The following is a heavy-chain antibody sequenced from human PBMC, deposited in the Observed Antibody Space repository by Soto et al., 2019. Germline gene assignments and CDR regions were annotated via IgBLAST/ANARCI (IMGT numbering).Heavy chain of an antibody. V-gene: IGHV3-30*18. Sequence: GGSLRLSCAASGFTFSSYGMHWVRQAPGKGLEWVTTISYDGSNIFYADSVKGRFTISRDNSRNTLYLQMNSLRAEDTAVYYRAKNMDLWNGYWQSFDYWGQGTLVTVSS. CDR3: AKNMDLWNGYWQSFDY. D-gene: IGHD3-3*01. J-gene: IGHJ4*02. CDR1: GFTFSSYG. CDR2: ISYDGSNI.